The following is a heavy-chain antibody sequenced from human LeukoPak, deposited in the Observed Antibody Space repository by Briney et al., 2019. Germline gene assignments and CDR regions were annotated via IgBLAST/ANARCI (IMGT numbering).Heavy chain of an antibody. Sequence: SSETLSLTCTVSGGSISSGGYYWSWIRQPPGKGLEWIGYIYYSGSTNYNPSLKSRVTISVDTSKNQFSLKLSSVTAADTAVYYCARGYYDFWSGYGMDVWGQGTTVTVSS. CDR3: ARGYYDFWSGYGMDV. CDR1: GGSISSGGYY. J-gene: IGHJ6*02. D-gene: IGHD3-3*01. CDR2: IYYSGST. V-gene: IGHV4-61*08.